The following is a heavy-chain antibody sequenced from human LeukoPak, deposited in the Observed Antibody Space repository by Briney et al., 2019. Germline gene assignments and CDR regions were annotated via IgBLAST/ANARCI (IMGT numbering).Heavy chain of an antibody. CDR2: IYYSGST. Sequence: GSLRLSCAASGFTFSSYWMSWIRQPPGKGLEWIGSIYYSGSTYYNPSLKSRVTISVDTSKNQFSLKLSSVTAADTAVYYCAREHYSSKDYYYYMDVWGKGTTVTVSS. CDR1: GFTFSSYW. CDR3: AREHYSSKDYYYYMDV. D-gene: IGHD4-11*01. V-gene: IGHV4-39*07. J-gene: IGHJ6*03.